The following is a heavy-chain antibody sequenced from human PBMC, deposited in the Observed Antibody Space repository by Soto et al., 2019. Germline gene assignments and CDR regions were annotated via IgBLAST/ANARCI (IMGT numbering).Heavy chain of an antibody. D-gene: IGHD1-20*01. J-gene: IGHJ1*01. CDR3: ARDTESNRYNG. Sequence: ASVKVSCKTSGYTFSTSGISWVRQAPGQGLEWVGWIRPDNGNTKSAQRLQGRVTLTTDTSASTAYMELRSLTSDDTAMYYCARDTESNRYNGWGQGTLVTVSS. CDR2: IRPDNGNT. CDR1: GYTFSTSG. V-gene: IGHV1-18*01.